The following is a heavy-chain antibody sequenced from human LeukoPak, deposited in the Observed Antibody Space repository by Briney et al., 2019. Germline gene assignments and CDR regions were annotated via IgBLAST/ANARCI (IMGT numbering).Heavy chain of an antibody. V-gene: IGHV4-34*01. D-gene: IGHD2-15*01. CDR3: ARQDCSGGSCYFDY. CDR2: INHSGST. Sequence: SETLSLTCTVSGDSISSYYWSWIRQPPGKGLEWIGEINHSGSTNYNPSLKSRVTISVDTSKNQFSLKLSSVTAADTAVYYCARQDCSGGSCYFDYWGQGTLVTVSS. CDR1: GDSISSYY. J-gene: IGHJ4*02.